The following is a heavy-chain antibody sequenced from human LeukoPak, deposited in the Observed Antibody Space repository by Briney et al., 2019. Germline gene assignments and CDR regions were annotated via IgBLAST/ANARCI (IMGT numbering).Heavy chain of an antibody. J-gene: IGHJ3*02. Sequence: SETLSLTCTDSGGSISSYYWSWIGQPPRKGLEWIGYIYYSGSTHYNHSLKSRVTISVDASKNAVSLKRSSVTAADTAVYYCARFLYSSSYAFDIWGQGTMVTVSS. V-gene: IGHV4-59*01. CDR1: GGSISSYY. CDR2: IYYSGST. D-gene: IGHD6-13*01. CDR3: ARFLYSSSYAFDI.